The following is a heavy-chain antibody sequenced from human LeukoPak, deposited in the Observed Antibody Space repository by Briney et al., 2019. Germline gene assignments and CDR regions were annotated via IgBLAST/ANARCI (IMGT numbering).Heavy chain of an antibody. CDR2: IHHDGRI. V-gene: IGHV4/OR15-8*01. Sequence: SETLSLTCDVSGGSIDSTNWWNWVRQPPGKGLEWIGEIHHDGRINYNPSLKSRVTLTVDKSKNQFSLRLNSVTAADTAMYYCARSHDHLWGNYPDYWGQGTLVTVSS. J-gene: IGHJ4*02. CDR1: GGSIDSTNW. CDR3: ARSHDHLWGNYPDY. D-gene: IGHD3-16*02.